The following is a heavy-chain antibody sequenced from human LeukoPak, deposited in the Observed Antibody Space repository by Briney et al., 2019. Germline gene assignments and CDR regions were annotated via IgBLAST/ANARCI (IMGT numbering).Heavy chain of an antibody. CDR2: IWSDGSNK. Sequence: GGSLRLSCAASGFTFSCYGMHWVRQAPGKGLEWLAVIWSDGSNKYYADSAKGRFTISRDNSKNTLYLEMNSLRAEDTAVYFCATARSSTFSYSDYGGQGTLVTVSS. CDR1: GFTFSCYG. V-gene: IGHV3-33*01. J-gene: IGHJ4*02. D-gene: IGHD2-21*01. CDR3: ATARSSTFSYSDY.